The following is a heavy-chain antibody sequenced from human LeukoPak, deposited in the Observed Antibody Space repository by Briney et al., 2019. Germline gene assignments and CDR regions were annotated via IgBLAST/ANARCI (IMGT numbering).Heavy chain of an antibody. J-gene: IGHJ4*03. V-gene: IGHV3-74*01. D-gene: IGHD1-7*01. Sequence: QAGGSLRLSCAASGFTFTDYEMYWVRQTPGKGLVWVSRIISDGTGTNYADSVKGRFTISRDNSKNTLYLQMNSLTAEDTAVYYCARGNYGFDYWGHGTLVTASS. CDR3: ARGNYGFDY. CDR2: IISDGTGT. CDR1: GFTFTDYE.